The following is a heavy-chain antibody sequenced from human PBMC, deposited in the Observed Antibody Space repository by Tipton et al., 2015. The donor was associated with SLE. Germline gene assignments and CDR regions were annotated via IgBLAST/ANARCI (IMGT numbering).Heavy chain of an antibody. CDR2: IHYSGST. CDR3: AAARDIVVVPAAIGYFQH. J-gene: IGHJ1*01. D-gene: IGHD2-2*02. V-gene: IGHV4-39*07. CDR1: GGSISSKNYY. Sequence: LRLSCTVSGGSISSKNYYWGWIRQPPGKGLEWIGSIHYSGSTYDNPSFKSRVTISVDTSKNQFSLKLSSVTAADTAVYYCAAARDIVVVPAAIGYFQHWGQGTLVTVSS.